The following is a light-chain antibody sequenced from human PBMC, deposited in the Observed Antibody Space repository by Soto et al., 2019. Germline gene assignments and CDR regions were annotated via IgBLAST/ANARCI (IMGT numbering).Light chain of an antibody. CDR1: RSNIGRNF. V-gene: IGLV1-47*01. CDR2: RNN. CDR3: AAWDDTLDAQV. J-gene: IGLJ3*02. Sequence: QAVLTQSPSESGTPGQRVTISCSESRSNIGRNFAYWYQHVPGTAPRLLIQRNNERPSGVPDRFSGSKSGTSVSLAISGLRSDDEATYYCAAWDDTLDAQVFGGGTQLTAL.